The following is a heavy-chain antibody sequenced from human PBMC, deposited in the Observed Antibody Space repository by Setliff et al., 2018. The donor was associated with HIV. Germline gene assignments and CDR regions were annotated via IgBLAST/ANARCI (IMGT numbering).Heavy chain of an antibody. CDR3: AREGPKTYYFDY. CDR1: GGTFSSYA. V-gene: IGHV1-69*05. Sequence: SVKVSCKASGGTFSSYAISWVRQAPGQGLEWMGGIIPVFRTTHYAQKFQGRVTLTSDTSTNTVHMELSSLRSEDTAVYYCAREGPKTYYFDYWGQGTLVTVSS. CDR2: IIPVFRTT. J-gene: IGHJ4*02.